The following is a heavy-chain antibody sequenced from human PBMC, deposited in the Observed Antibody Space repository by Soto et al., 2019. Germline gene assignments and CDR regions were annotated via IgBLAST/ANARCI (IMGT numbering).Heavy chain of an antibody. J-gene: IGHJ6*02. CDR1: GYSFTTYW. D-gene: IGHD6-19*01. CDR2: IYPGDSDT. V-gene: IGHV5-51*01. CDR3: ARSRRGAYSSGWYSPSGYYNYGIDV. Sequence: GESLKISCKASGYSFTTYWIGWVRQMPRKRLEWMGIIYPGDSDTKYTPSLQGQVSISADTSISTAYLQWTSLEASDTAMYYCARSRRGAYSSGWYSPSGYYNYGIDVWGQGTKVTVSS.